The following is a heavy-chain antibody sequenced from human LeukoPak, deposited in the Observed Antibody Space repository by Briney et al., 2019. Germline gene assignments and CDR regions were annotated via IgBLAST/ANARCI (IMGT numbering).Heavy chain of an antibody. V-gene: IGHV1-18*04. D-gene: IGHD2-2*01. CDR3: ARDRIVVVPAASPLYYYYGMDV. Sequence: GASVKVSCKASGYTFTSYGISWVRQAPGQGLEWMGWISAYNGNTSYAQKLQGRVTMTTDTSTSTAYMELRSLRSDDTAVYYCARDRIVVVPAASPLYYYYGMDVWGKGTTVTVSS. CDR1: GYTFTSYG. J-gene: IGHJ6*04. CDR2: ISAYNGNT.